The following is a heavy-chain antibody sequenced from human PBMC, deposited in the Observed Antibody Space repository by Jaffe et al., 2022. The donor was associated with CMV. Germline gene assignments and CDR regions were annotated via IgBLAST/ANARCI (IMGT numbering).Heavy chain of an antibody. J-gene: IGHJ4*02. CDR2: IIGSGGSI. D-gene: IGHD3-3*01. V-gene: IGHV3-23*01. CDR3: ATSFGLPHFGVVMRVEVWDY. Sequence: EVQLLESGGGLVQPGGSLRLSCAASGFTFSYYAMNWVRQAPGRGLEWVASIIGSGGSIYYADSVKGRFTISRDNSRDTLYLQMNSLRAEDTAVYYCATSFGLPHFGVVMRVEVWDYWGQGTLVTVSS. CDR1: GFTFSYYA.